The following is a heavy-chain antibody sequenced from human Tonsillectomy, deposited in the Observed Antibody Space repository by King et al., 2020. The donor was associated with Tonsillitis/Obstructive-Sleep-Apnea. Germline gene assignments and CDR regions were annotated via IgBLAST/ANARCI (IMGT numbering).Heavy chain of an antibody. V-gene: IGHV1-3*04. D-gene: IGHD5-18*01. CDR1: GYTFTSYP. J-gene: IGHJ4*02. CDR3: ARGIQLTY. Sequence: VQSGAEVKKPGASGKVSCKASGYTFTSYPMHWVRQAPGQSLEWMGWINTGNGDTKYSQKFQGRVTITRDTSASTAYMELSSLRSEDTAVYYCARGIQLTYWGQGTLVTVSS. CDR2: INTGNGDT.